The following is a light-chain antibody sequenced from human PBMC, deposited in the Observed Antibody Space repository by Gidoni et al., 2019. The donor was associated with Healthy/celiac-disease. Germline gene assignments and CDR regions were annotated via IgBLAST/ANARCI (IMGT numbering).Light chain of an antibody. CDR2: GAS. CDR3: QHFGN. Sequence: EIVLTQSPGTLSLSPGQSATLSCRASQSRSSSQLAWYQQKPGQAPRPLMSGASSRATGIPDRFSGSGSGTDFTLTISRLEPEDFAVYYCQHFGNFGGXTKVE. J-gene: IGKJ4*01. CDR1: QSRSSSQ. V-gene: IGKV3-20*01.